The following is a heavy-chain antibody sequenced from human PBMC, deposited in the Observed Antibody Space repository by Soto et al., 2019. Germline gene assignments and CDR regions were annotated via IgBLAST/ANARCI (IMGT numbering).Heavy chain of an antibody. Sequence: SETLSLTCTVSGGSISSGGYYWSWIRQRPGKGLEWIGYIYYSGSTYYNPSLKSRVTISVDTSKNQFSLKLSSVTAADTAVYYCARDHYYDSSGYAFDIWGQGTMVTVSS. CDR3: ARDHYYDSSGYAFDI. CDR1: GGSISSGGYY. CDR2: IYYSGST. D-gene: IGHD3-22*01. J-gene: IGHJ3*02. V-gene: IGHV4-31*03.